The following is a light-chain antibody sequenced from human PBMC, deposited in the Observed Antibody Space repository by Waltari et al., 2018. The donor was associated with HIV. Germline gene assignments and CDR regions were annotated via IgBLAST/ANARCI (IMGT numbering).Light chain of an antibody. V-gene: IGLV2-14*01. CDR3: SSYTSSSTYV. CDR1: TSDVGAYNY. Sequence: QSALTQPASVSGSPGQSITISCTGTTSDVGAYNYVSWYQQHPGKAPKLLIYKVSNRSSGVSYRFSGSKSDNTASLTISVLQAEDEADYYCSSYTSSSTYVFGTGTKVTVL. CDR2: KVS. J-gene: IGLJ1*01.